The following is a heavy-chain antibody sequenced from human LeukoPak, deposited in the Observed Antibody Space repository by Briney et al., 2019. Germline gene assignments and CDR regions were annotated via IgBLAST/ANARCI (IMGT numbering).Heavy chain of an antibody. V-gene: IGHV1-69-2*01. Sequence: ASVKISCKVSGYTFTDYYMHWVQQAPGKGLEWMGLVDPEDGEAIYAEKFQGRVTITADTSTDTAYMELSSLRSEDTAVYYCATAYYDSSGSAPRYWGQGTLVTVSS. J-gene: IGHJ4*02. CDR1: GYTFTDYY. D-gene: IGHD3-22*01. CDR2: VDPEDGEA. CDR3: ATAYYDSSGSAPRY.